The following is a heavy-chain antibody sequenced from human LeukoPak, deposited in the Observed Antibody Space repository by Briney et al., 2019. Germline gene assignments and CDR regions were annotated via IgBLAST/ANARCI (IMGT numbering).Heavy chain of an antibody. CDR1: GGSISSYY. V-gene: IGHV4-4*07. CDR2: IYTSGST. J-gene: IGHJ5*02. D-gene: IGHD2-2*01. CDR3: ARDRGSTSYVTWFDH. Sequence: SETLSLTCTVSGGSISSYYWSWIRQPAGKGVEWIGRIYTSGSTNYNPSLKSRVTISVDTSKNQFSLKLSSVTAADTAVYYCARDRGSTSYVTWFDHWGQGTLVTVSS.